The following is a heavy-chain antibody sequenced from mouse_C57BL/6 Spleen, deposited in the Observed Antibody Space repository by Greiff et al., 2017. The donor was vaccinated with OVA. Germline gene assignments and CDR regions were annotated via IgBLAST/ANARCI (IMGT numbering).Heavy chain of an antibody. CDR1: GYTFTSYW. V-gene: IGHV1-72*01. D-gene: IGHD1-1*01. CDR2: IDPNSGGT. Sequence: VQLQQPGAELVKPGASVKLSCKASGYTFTSYWMHWVKQRPGRGLEWIGRIDPNSGGTKYNEKFKSKATLTVDKPSSTAYMQLSSLTSEDSAVYYCASTPSYYYGSSYAYFDVWGTGTTVTVSS. J-gene: IGHJ1*03. CDR3: ASTPSYYYGSSYAYFDV.